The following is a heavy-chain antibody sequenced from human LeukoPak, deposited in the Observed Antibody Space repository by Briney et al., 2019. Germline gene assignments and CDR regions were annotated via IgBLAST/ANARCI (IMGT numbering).Heavy chain of an antibody. Sequence: ASVKVSCKASGYTFTSYGISWVRQAPGQGLEWMGWISAYIGNTNYAQKLQGRVTITRNTSISTAYMELSSLRSEDTAVYYCARGRSGYGRPDYWGQGTLVTVSS. V-gene: IGHV1-18*01. CDR1: GYTFTSYG. J-gene: IGHJ4*02. CDR3: ARGRSGYGRPDY. CDR2: ISAYIGNT. D-gene: IGHD5-12*01.